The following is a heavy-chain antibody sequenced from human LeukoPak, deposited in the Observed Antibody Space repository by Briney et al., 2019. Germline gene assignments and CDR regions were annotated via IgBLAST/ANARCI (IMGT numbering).Heavy chain of an antibody. Sequence: PGGSLRLSCVASGFTFSNYEMNWVRQAPGKGLEWIGYIYYSGNTDSNPSLKSRVTISVDTSKNQFSLKLSSVTAADTAVYYCARTYCSGGSCHFDYWGQGTLVTVSS. J-gene: IGHJ4*02. D-gene: IGHD2-15*01. CDR3: ARTYCSGGSCHFDY. CDR1: GFTFSNYE. CDR2: IYYSGNT. V-gene: IGHV4-59*08.